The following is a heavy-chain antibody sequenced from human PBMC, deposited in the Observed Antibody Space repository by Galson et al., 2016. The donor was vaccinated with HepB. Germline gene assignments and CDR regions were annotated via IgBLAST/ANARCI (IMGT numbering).Heavy chain of an antibody. Sequence: TLSLTCAVYGGSFSGYYWSWIRQPPGEGLEWIGEINHSGSTNYNPSLKGRVTISVDTSKSQFSPKLRSVTAADTAVYYCARVLQAIAVARQHDDFWGQGTLVTVSS. CDR2: INHSGST. CDR3: ARVLQAIAVARQHDDF. CDR1: GGSFSGYY. D-gene: IGHD6-19*01. V-gene: IGHV4-34*01. J-gene: IGHJ4*02.